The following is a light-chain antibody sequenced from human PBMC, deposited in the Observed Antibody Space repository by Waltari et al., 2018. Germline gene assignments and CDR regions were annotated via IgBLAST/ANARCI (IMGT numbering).Light chain of an antibody. J-gene: IGKJ1*01. CDR3: QQYRDWPRT. Sequence: EIVMTQSPATLSVSPGVSAPLPCRASQSIGSNLAWYQQKPGQAPRLLIYDATTRDTDIAARFSGSGSGTEFTLTISSLQSEDFAVYFCQQYRDWPRTFGHGTKVETK. V-gene: IGKV3-15*01. CDR1: QSIGSN. CDR2: DAT.